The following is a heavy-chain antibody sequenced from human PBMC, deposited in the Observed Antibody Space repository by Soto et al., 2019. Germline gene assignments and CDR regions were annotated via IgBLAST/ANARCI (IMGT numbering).Heavy chain of an antibody. D-gene: IGHD4-17*01. CDR3: ARGLMDYGDYEADYYGMDV. J-gene: IGHJ6*02. CDR1: GFTFSDYY. Sequence: GGSLRLSCAASGFTFSDYYMSWIRQAPGKGLEWVSYISSSSSYTNYADSVKGRFTISRDNAKNSLYLQMNSLRAEDTAVYYCARGLMDYGDYEADYYGMDVWGQGTTVTVSS. V-gene: IGHV3-11*06. CDR2: ISSSSSYT.